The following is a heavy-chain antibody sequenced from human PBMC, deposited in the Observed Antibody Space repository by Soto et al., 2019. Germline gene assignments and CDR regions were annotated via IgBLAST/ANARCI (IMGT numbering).Heavy chain of an antibody. D-gene: IGHD2-2*02. CDR3: ARAPISDAFDI. CDR2: IIPIFEPV. Sequence: SVKVSCKASGGTFSRYTIGWVRQAPGQGLEWMGAIIPIFEPVNYAQKFQGRVTLAADESTSTAYMELTSLRSDDTAVYYCARAPISDAFDIWGQGTRVTVSS. CDR1: GGTFSRYT. V-gene: IGHV1-69*13. J-gene: IGHJ3*02.